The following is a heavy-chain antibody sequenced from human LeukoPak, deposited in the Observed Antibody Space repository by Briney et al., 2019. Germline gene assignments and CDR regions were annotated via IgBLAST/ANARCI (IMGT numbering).Heavy chain of an antibody. J-gene: IGHJ4*02. CDR2: IYYRGST. Sequence: SETLSLTCTVSGGSISSYFWSWIRQPPGKRPEWIGYIYYRGSTNYNPSLKSRVTISIDTSKNQFSLNLTSVTAADTAVYYCARDWGSSGGLGVGYWGQGALVTVSS. CDR1: GGSISSYF. CDR3: ARDWGSSGGLGVGY. D-gene: IGHD6-19*01. V-gene: IGHV4-59*01.